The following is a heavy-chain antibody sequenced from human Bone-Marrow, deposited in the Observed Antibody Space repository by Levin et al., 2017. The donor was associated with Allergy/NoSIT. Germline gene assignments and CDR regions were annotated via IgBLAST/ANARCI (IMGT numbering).Heavy chain of an antibody. J-gene: IGHJ4*02. CDR2: ISGSGGDT. Sequence: PGGSLRLSCAASGFTFSSYAMSWVRQAPGKGLEWVSAISGSGGDTYYADSVKGRFTISRDNSKNTLYLQMNSLRAEDTAVYFCAKDRSLERRGIFDYWGQETLVTVSS. CDR1: GFTFSSYA. D-gene: IGHD1-1*01. V-gene: IGHV3-23*01. CDR3: AKDRSLERRGIFDY.